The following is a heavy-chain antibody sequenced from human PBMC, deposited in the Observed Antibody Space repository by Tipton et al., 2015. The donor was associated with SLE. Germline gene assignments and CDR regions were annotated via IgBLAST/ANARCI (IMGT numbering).Heavy chain of an antibody. Sequence: TLSLTCTVSGASISSGSYYWSWIRQPPGKGLEWIGYIYYSGSTNYNPSLKSRVTISVDTSKNQFSLKLSSVSAADTAVYYCARGPYCSGDTCYSDFYYGMDIWGQGTTVSVSS. D-gene: IGHD2-15*01. CDR1: GASISSGSYY. V-gene: IGHV4-61*01. CDR3: ARGPYCSGDTCYSDFYYGMDI. CDR2: IYYSGST. J-gene: IGHJ6*02.